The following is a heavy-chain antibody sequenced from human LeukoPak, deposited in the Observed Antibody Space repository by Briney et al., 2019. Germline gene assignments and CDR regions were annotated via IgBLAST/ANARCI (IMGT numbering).Heavy chain of an antibody. CDR1: GGSISSGGYY. CDR2: IYYSGST. V-gene: IGHV4-31*03. CDR3: ARDIQLPYYYGMDV. Sequence: KTSETLSLTCTVSGGSISSGGYYWSWIRQHPGKGLEWIGYIYYSGSTYYNPSLKSRVTISVDTSKNQFSLKLSSVTAADTAVYYCARDIQLPYYYGMDVWGQGTTVTVSS. J-gene: IGHJ6*02. D-gene: IGHD5-18*01.